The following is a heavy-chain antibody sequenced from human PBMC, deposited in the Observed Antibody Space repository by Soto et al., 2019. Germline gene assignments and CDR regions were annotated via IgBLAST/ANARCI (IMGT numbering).Heavy chain of an antibody. J-gene: IGHJ4*02. Sequence: GGSLRLSCAASGFTFDDYAMHWVRQAPGKGLEWVSGISWNSGSIGYADSVKGRFTISRDNAKNSLYLQMNSLRAEDTALYYCVRATYFSDSSGYTRCFDYWGQGTLVTVSS. D-gene: IGHD3-22*01. V-gene: IGHV3-9*01. CDR2: ISWNSGSI. CDR1: GFTFDDYA. CDR3: VRATYFSDSSGYTRCFDY.